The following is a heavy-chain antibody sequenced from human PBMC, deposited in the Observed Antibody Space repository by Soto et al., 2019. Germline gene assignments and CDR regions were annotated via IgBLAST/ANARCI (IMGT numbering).Heavy chain of an antibody. CDR3: AREIAAPSQCYYGMDV. D-gene: IGHD6-25*01. Sequence: GGSLRLSCAASGFTFSSYWMSWVRQAPGKGLEWVANIKQDGSEKYYVDSVKGRFTISRDNAKNSLYLQMNSLRAEDTAVYYCAREIAAPSQCYYGMDVWGQGTTVTVSS. CDR2: IKQDGSEK. CDR1: GFTFSSYW. J-gene: IGHJ6*02. V-gene: IGHV3-7*01.